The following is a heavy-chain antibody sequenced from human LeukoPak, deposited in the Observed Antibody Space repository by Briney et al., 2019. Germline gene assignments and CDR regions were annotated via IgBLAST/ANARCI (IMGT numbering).Heavy chain of an antibody. CDR2: ISYDGSNK. J-gene: IGHJ5*02. CDR3: ARGSWFDP. CDR1: GFTFSSYA. Sequence: GRSLRLPCAASGFTFSSYAMHWVRQAPGKGLEWVAVISYDGSNKYYADSVKGRFTISRDNSKNTLYLQMNSLRAEDTAVYYCARGSWFDPWGQGTLVTVSS. V-gene: IGHV3-30-3*01.